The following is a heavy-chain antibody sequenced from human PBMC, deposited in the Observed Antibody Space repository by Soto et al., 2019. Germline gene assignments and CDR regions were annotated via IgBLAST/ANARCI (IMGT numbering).Heavy chain of an antibody. Sequence: GGSLRLSCVASGFTVSNNYMSWVRQAPGRGLEWVSAISNTGSTYYAGSVKGRSTISRDSSTNTLYLEVNSLRADDTAVYYCAKVNVVVVAATFEYEYYSDYWGQGTLVTVSS. CDR2: ISNTGST. CDR3: AKVNVVVVAATFEYEYYSDY. D-gene: IGHD2-15*01. V-gene: IGHV3-53*01. CDR1: GFTVSNNY. J-gene: IGHJ4*02.